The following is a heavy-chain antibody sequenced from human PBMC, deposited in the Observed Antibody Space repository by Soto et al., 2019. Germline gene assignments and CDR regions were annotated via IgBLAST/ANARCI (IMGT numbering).Heavy chain of an antibody. CDR1: GYTFTTYS. D-gene: IGHD3-22*01. Sequence: ASVKVSCKASGYTFTTYSISWVRQAPGQGLEWMGWISAYNGNTNYAQKLQGRLTMTTDTSTSTAYMGLRSLRSDDTAVYYCARVGRQSYYDGFPVYWGQGTLVTVSS. CDR3: ARVGRQSYYDGFPVY. CDR2: ISAYNGNT. V-gene: IGHV1-18*04. J-gene: IGHJ4*02.